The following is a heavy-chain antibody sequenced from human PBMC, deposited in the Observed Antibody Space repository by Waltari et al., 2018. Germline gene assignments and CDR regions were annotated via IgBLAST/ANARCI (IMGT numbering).Heavy chain of an antibody. J-gene: IGHJ3*02. V-gene: IGHV4-4*07. CDR3: ARRWEGAFDI. CDR2: IYTSGSN. Sequence: QVQLQESGPGLVKPSETLSLTCTVSGGSISSYYWSWIRQPAGKGLGWIGRIYTSGSNNYNPSLKRRVTMSVDTSKNQFSLKLGSVTAADTAVYYCARRWEGAFDIWGQGTMVTVSS. D-gene: IGHD1-26*01. CDR1: GGSISSYY.